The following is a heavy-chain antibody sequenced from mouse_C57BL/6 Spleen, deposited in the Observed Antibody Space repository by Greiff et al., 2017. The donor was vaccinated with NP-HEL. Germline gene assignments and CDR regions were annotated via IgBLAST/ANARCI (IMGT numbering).Heavy chain of an antibody. CDR3: ARPLPRGYSFDY. CDR2: INPSTGGT. V-gene: IGHV1-42*01. CDR1: GYSFTGYY. J-gene: IGHJ2*01. Sequence: EVQLQQSGPELVKPGASVKISCKPSGYSFTGYYMNWVKRSPEKSLEWIGEINPSTGGTTYNQKFKAKATLTVDKSSSTAYMQLKSLTSKDSAIYYCARPLPRGYSFDYWGQGTTLTVSS. D-gene: IGHD1-2*01.